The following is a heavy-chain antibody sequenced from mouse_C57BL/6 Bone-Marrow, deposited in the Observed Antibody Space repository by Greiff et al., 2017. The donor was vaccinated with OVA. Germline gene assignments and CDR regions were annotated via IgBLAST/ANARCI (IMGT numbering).Heavy chain of an antibody. V-gene: IGHV1-80*01. CDR2: LYPGDGDT. Sequence: VQLQQSGAELVKPGASVKISCKASGYAFSSYWMNWVKQRPGKGLAWIGQLYPGDGDTKYNGKFKGQATLPADNSSNTTYMQLSSLTSEDSAFYFCTRRLRSYMDYWGQGTSVTVSS. D-gene: IGHD1-1*01. CDR3: TRRLRSYMDY. J-gene: IGHJ4*01. CDR1: GYAFSSYW.